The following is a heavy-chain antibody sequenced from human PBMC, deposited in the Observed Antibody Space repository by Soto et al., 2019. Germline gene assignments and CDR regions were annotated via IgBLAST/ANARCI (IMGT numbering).Heavy chain of an antibody. CDR2: ISSSGSTI. V-gene: IGHV3-11*01. J-gene: IGHJ4*02. D-gene: IGHD6-19*01. CDR3: ARDHRYSSGWPPIDY. Sequence: GGSLRLSCAASGFTFSDYYMRWIRHAPGKGLEWVSYISSSGSTIYYADSVKGRFTISRDNAKNSLYLQMNSLRAEDTAVYYCARDHRYSSGWPPIDYWGQGTLVTVSS. CDR1: GFTFSDYY.